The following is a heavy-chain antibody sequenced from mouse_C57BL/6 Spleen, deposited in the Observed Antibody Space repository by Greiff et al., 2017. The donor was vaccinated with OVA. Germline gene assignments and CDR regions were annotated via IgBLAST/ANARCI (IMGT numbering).Heavy chain of an antibody. CDR2: IYPGSGSN. J-gene: IGHJ2*01. CDR3: ARGDYDYGVGFDY. V-gene: IGHV1-55*01. D-gene: IGHD2-4*01. Sequence: VQLQQPGAELVKPGASVKMSCKASGYTFTSYWITWVKQRPGHGLEWIGDIYPGSGSNNYNEKFKSKATLTVDTSSSTTYMQLSSLTSEDSAVDYCARGDYDYGVGFDYWGQGTTLTVSS. CDR1: GYTFTSYW.